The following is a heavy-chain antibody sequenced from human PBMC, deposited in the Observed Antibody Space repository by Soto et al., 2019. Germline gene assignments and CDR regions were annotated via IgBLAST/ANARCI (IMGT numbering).Heavy chain of an antibody. D-gene: IGHD3-10*01. CDR2: INHSGST. V-gene: IGHV4-34*01. CDR1: GGSFSGYY. CDR3: ASWARWGSGSYLSAFDI. Sequence: SETLSLTCAVYGGSFSGYYWSWIRQPPGKGLEWIGEINHSGSTNYNPSLKSRVTISVDTSKNQFSLKLSSVTAADTAVYYCASWARWGSGSYLSAFDIWGQGTMVTVSS. J-gene: IGHJ3*02.